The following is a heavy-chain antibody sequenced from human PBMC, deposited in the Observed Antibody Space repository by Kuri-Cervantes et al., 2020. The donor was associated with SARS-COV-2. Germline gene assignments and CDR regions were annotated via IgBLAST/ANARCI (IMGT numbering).Heavy chain of an antibody. CDR3: AREEKSRLVGPPDYYYYMDV. D-gene: IGHD6-19*01. J-gene: IGHJ6*03. CDR2: ISYDGSNK. CDR1: GFTFSSYA. V-gene: IGHV3-30-3*01. Sequence: GESLKISCAASGFTFSSYAMHWVRQAPGKGLEWVAVISYDGSNKYYADSVEGRFTISRDNSKNTLYLQMNSLRAEDTAVYYCAREEKSRLVGPPDYYYYMDVWGKGTTVTVSS.